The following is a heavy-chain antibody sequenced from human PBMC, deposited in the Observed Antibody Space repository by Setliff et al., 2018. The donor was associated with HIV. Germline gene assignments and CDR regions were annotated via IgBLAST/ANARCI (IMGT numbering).Heavy chain of an antibody. Sequence: SETLSLTCSVSGGSISDGGYFWSWIRQHPGMGLEWIGYISDSGSTFYDPSLKSRLTISEDTPKRQFSLKLTSVTAADTAVYYCARVSSVITFGGIIIRGGAFDFWGQGALVTVSS. CDR1: GGSISDGGYF. CDR3: ARVSSVITFGGIIIRGGAFDF. CDR2: ISDSGST. J-gene: IGHJ4*02. D-gene: IGHD3-16*01. V-gene: IGHV4-31*03.